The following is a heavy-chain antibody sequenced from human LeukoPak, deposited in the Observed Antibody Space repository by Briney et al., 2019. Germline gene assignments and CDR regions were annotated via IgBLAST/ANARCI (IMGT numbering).Heavy chain of an antibody. V-gene: IGHV4-4*09. CDR1: GGSISSYY. Sequence: PSETLSLTCTVSGGSISSYYWSWIRQPPGKGLEWIGYIYTSGSTNYNPSLKSRVTISVDTSKNQFSLKLSSVTAADTAVYYCARQDYDILTGFTPTNWFDPWGQGTLVTVSS. CDR2: IYTSGST. D-gene: IGHD3-9*01. CDR3: ARQDYDILTGFTPTNWFDP. J-gene: IGHJ5*02.